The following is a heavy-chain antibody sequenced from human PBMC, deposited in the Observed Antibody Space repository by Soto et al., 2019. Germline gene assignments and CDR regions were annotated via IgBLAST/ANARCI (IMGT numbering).Heavy chain of an antibody. CDR3: AKNQGVELVPLATVDWFDP. Sequence: GSLRLSCAASGFIFENFGMSWVRQAPGKGLEWISSISGSGFKKYYADSVKGRFTISRDNSKSTVYLELDNLSAEDTAVYHCAKNQGVELVPLATVDWFDPWGQGSVVTVSS. V-gene: IGHV3-23*01. CDR1: GFIFENFG. D-gene: IGHD1-26*01. J-gene: IGHJ5*02. CDR2: ISGSGFKK.